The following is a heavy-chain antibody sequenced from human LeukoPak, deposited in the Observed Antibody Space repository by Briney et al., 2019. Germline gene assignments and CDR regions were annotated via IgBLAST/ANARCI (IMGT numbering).Heavy chain of an antibody. D-gene: IGHD5-12*01. Sequence: GGSLRLSCAASGLTFSSHWMHWVRQAPGKGLEWVSSISSSSSYIYYADSVKGRFTISRDNAKNSLYLQMNSLRAEDTAVYYCARDLVDSGYDTIDYWGQGTLVTVSS. V-gene: IGHV3-21*01. CDR3: ARDLVDSGYDTIDY. CDR2: ISSSSSYI. CDR1: GLTFSSHW. J-gene: IGHJ4*02.